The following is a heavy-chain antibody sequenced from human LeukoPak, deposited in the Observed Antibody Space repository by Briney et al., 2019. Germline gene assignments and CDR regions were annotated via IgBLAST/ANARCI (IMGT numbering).Heavy chain of an antibody. CDR1: GFTFSSYA. V-gene: IGHV3-30-3*01. J-gene: IGHJ4*02. CDR3: ARGADYYDSSFAD. D-gene: IGHD3-22*01. CDR2: ISYDGSNK. Sequence: GGSLRLSCAAAGFTFSSYAMHWVRLAPGKGLEWVAVISYDGSNKYYADSVKGRFTISRDNSKNTLYLQMNSLRAEDTAVYYCARGADYYDSSFADWGQGTLVTVSS.